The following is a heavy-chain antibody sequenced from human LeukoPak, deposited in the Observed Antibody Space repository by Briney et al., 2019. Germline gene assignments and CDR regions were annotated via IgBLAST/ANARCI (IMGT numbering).Heavy chain of an antibody. CDR3: ARVDRYSGSYSHFDY. J-gene: IGHJ4*02. Sequence: PGGSLRLSCAASGFTFSDYYMSWIRQAPGKGLEWVSYISSSGSTIYYADSVKGRFTISRDNAKNSLYLQMNSLRAEDTAVYYCARVDRYSGSYSHFDYWGQGTLVTVSS. V-gene: IGHV3-11*01. D-gene: IGHD1-26*01. CDR2: ISSSGSTI. CDR1: GFTFSDYY.